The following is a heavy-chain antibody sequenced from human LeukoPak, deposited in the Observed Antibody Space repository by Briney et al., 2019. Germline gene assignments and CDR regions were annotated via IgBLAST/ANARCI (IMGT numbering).Heavy chain of an antibody. CDR2: IWYDGSNK. Sequence: GGSLRLSCAASGFTFSSYGMHWVRQAPGKGLEWVAVIWYDGSNKYYADSVKGRFTISRDNSKNTLYLQMNSLRAEDTAVYYCARDLRYSSGWSGPGEMDYWGQGTLVTVSS. V-gene: IGHV3-33*01. J-gene: IGHJ4*02. CDR1: GFTFSSYG. CDR3: ARDLRYSSGWSGPGEMDY. D-gene: IGHD6-19*01.